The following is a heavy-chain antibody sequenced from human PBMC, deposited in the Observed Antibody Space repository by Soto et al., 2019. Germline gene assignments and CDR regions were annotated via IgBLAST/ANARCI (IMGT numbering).Heavy chain of an antibody. CDR3: ARVDYYDSSGYYGY. D-gene: IGHD3-22*01. Sequence: QVQLVQSGAEVKKPGASVKVSCKASGYTFTIYGIFWVRQAPGQGLEWMGWISGYNGNTDYAQNLQDRVTLTTDASTSSVYMELRSLRSDDTAVYYCARVDYYDSSGYYGYWGQGTLINVSS. CDR2: ISGYNGNT. CDR1: GYTFTIYG. J-gene: IGHJ4*02. V-gene: IGHV1-18*04.